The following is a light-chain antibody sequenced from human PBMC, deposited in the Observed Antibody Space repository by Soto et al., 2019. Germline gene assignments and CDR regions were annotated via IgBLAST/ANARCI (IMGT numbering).Light chain of an antibody. J-gene: IGKJ3*01. CDR1: RDINRW. CDR2: SAS. Sequence: DIQMTQSPSSVSASVGDRVTITCRASRDINRWLAWHQQKPGEAPNLLIFSASSLQSGVPSRFSGSGSGTDFTLNITNLQPEDVATYYCQQAHISPLTFGPGTKVDLK. CDR3: QQAHISPLT. V-gene: IGKV1-12*01.